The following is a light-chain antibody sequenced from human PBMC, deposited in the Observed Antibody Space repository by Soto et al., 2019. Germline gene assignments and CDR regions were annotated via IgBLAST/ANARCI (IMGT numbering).Light chain of an antibody. Sequence: VLTQPPSASGTPGQRVTISCSGGSSNIGTNAVNWYQQLPGTAPKLLIYNNNQRPSGVPDRFSGSKSGTSASLAISGLQSEDDADYYCAAWDDSLSGYVFGTGTKVTVL. CDR1: SSNIGTNA. CDR2: NNN. V-gene: IGLV1-44*01. J-gene: IGLJ1*01. CDR3: AAWDDSLSGYV.